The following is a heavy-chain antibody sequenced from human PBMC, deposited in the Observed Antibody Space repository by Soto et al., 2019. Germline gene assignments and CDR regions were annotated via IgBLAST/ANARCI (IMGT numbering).Heavy chain of an antibody. Sequence: ASVKVSCKASGYTFTGYYMHWVRQAPGQGLEWMGWINPNSGGTNYAQKFQGWVTMTRDTSISTAYMELSRLRSDDTAVYYCARDGNYCSSTSCYTNWFGPWGQGTLVTVSS. V-gene: IGHV1-2*04. CDR1: GYTFTGYY. CDR3: ARDGNYCSSTSCYTNWFGP. D-gene: IGHD2-2*02. CDR2: INPNSGGT. J-gene: IGHJ5*02.